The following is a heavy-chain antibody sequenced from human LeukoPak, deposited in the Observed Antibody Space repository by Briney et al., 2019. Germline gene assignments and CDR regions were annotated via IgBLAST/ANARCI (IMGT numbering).Heavy chain of an antibody. V-gene: IGHV1-8*01. J-gene: IGHJ4*02. CDR1: GYNFAGYE. Sequence: ASVKVSCKASGYNFAGYEINWVRQATGQGLEWMGRMNPNSRETAYAQKFQGRVTMTPDTSLKTAYLELNNLGSEDTAVYFCAGDGAARSFDYWGQGTLVTVSS. CDR3: AGDGAARSFDY. CDR2: MNPNSRET. D-gene: IGHD3-16*01.